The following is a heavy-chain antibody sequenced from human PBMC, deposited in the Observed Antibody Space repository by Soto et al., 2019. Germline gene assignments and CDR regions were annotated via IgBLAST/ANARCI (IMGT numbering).Heavy chain of an antibody. CDR2: ISSTTNYI. Sequence: EGSLRLSCAASGFTFTRYSMNWVRQAPGKGLEWVSSISSTTNYIYYGDSMKGRFTISRDNAKNSLYLEMNSLRAEDTAVYYCARESEDLTSNFDYWGQGTLVTVSS. CDR3: ARESEDLTSNFDY. CDR1: GFTFTRYS. J-gene: IGHJ4*02. V-gene: IGHV3-21*06.